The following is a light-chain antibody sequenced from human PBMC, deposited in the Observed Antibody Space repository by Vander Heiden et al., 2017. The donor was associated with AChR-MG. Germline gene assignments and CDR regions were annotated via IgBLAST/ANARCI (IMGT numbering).Light chain of an antibody. CDR3: QQSATTSFT. V-gene: IGKV1-39*01. CDR1: QSINSD. Sequence: DIEMTQSPSSLSASVGDRVTITCRAGQSINSDLNWYQHKPGKAPKLLISEATTLQSGVPSRVSGSGSGTEFTLTISSLQPEDLATYYCQQSATTSFTFGPGTRVDI. J-gene: IGKJ3*01. CDR2: EAT.